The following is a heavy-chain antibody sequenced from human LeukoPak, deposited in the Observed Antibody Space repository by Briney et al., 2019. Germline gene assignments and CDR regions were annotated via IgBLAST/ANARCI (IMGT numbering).Heavy chain of an antibody. D-gene: IGHD6-19*01. CDR1: GGSFSGYY. J-gene: IGHJ4*02. CDR2: INHSGST. V-gene: IGHV4-34*01. Sequence: SETLSLTCAVYGGSFSGYYWSWIRQPPGKGLEWIGEINHSGSTNYNPSLKSRVTISVGTSKNQFSLKLSSVTAADTAIYYCARAVSGRFDYWGQGTLVTVSS. CDR3: ARAVSGRFDY.